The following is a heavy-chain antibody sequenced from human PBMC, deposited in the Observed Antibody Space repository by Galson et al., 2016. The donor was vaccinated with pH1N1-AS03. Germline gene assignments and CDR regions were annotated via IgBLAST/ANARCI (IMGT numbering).Heavy chain of an antibody. CDR2: IYPGDSDT. Sequence: QSGAEVKKPGESLKISCKTSGYIFTSYWVAWVRHMPGKGLEWMGIIYPGDSDTRYSPSFQDQVTISASRSINTAYLQWSSLMASYTAIYYCARQVRDGYNDYFDYWGQGILVTVSS. CDR3: ARQVRDGYNDYFDY. V-gene: IGHV5-51*01. CDR1: GYIFTSYW. D-gene: IGHD5-24*01. J-gene: IGHJ4*02.